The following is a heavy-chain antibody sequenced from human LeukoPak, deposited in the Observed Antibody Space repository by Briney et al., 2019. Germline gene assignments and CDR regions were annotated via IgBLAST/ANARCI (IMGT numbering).Heavy chain of an antibody. CDR3: ARAKSGDTSVRWFDS. CDR2: INSNSGGT. J-gene: IGHJ5*01. CDR1: GYTFTGYY. Sequence: GSVKVSCKASGYTFTGYYIHWVRQAPGQGLEWMGRINSNSGGTNYAQKFQVRVALTRDTSINTVYMELSSLRSDDTAVYYCARAKSGDTSVRWFDSWGQGTLVTVSS. V-gene: IGHV1-2*06. D-gene: IGHD3-22*01.